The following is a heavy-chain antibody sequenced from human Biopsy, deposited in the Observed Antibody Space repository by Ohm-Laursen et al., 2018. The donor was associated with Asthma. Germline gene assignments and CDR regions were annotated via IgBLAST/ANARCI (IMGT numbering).Heavy chain of an antibody. D-gene: IGHD3-3*01. V-gene: IGHV3-30*03. CDR2: ISFDGSRQ. Sequence: SLRLSCAASGFIFGDFEMHWVRQAPGKGLEWVSIISFDGSRQLYADSVKGRFTTSRDNSKNTLYLQMSSLRSEDTAVYCCARGAYDDFWSGYSRPIPGEYGMDVWGQGTTVTV. J-gene: IGHJ6*02. CDR3: ARGAYDDFWSGYSRPIPGEYGMDV. CDR1: GFIFGDFE.